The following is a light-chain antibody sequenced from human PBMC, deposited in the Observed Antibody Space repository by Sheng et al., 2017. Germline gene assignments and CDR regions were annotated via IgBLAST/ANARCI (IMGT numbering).Light chain of an antibody. CDR3: QQRSNWPPFT. V-gene: IGKV4-1*01. J-gene: IGKJ4*01. CDR1: QSVLHSSNNENY. CDR2: WAS. Sequence: DIVMTQSPDSLAVSLGERATINCKSSQSVLHSSNNENYLAWYQQKPGQPPKLLIYWASTRESGVPDRFSGSGSGTDFTLTISSLEPEDFAVYYCQQRSNWPPFTFGGGTKVEIK.